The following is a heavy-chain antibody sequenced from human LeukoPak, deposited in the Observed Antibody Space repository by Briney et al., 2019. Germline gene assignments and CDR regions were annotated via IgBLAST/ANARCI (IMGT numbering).Heavy chain of an antibody. CDR3: ARDRRYYDSSGYYGFDY. D-gene: IGHD3-22*01. J-gene: IGHJ4*02. CDR1: GGSISSYY. V-gene: IGHV4-4*07. Sequence: SETLSLTCTVSGGSISSYYWSWIRQPAGKGLEWIGRIYTSGSTNYNPSLKSRVTMSVDTSKNQFSLKLSSVTAADTAVYYCARDRRYYDSSGYYGFDYWGQGTLVTVSS. CDR2: IYTSGST.